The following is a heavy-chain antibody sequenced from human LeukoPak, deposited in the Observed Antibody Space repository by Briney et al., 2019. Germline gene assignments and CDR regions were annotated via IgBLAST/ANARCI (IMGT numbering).Heavy chain of an antibody. Sequence: SETVSLTCTVSGGSISSSTYYWGWIRQSPGRGLEWIGSIYNTESTHFNPSLKSRVTLSVDTSKNQFSLDLRSMTAADTAVYFCAKIRTTRTPGDSWGQGILVIVSS. J-gene: IGHJ4*02. D-gene: IGHD1-1*01. CDR2: IYNTEST. V-gene: IGHV4-39*07. CDR1: GGSISSSTYY. CDR3: AKIRTTRTPGDS.